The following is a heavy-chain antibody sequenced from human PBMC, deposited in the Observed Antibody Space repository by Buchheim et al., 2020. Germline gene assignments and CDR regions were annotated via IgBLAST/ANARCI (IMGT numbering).Heavy chain of an antibody. CDR2: ISTTGNT. J-gene: IGHJ4*02. V-gene: IGHV4-61*02. CDR3: ARSGFDYYFDF. Sequence: QVQLQESGPGLVKPSQTLSLSCTVSGGSISSCNYYWHWIRRPAGKGLEWIGRISTTGNTNYNPSLKSRLTTSVDSSKNQFSLRLTSVTAADTAVYYCARSGFDYYFDFWGQGTL. CDR1: GGSISSCNYY. D-gene: IGHD5-12*01.